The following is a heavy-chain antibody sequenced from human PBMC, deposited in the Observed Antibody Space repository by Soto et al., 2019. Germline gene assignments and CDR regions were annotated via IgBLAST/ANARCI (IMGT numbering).Heavy chain of an antibody. Sequence: QLQLQESGSGLVKPSQTLSLTCAVSGGSISSGAYSWSWIRQPPGKGLEWIGYMFHSGSTAYNPSLKSRVTISVDRSKNQFSVNLTSVTAADTAVYYCARGAFGVVSHFDYWGQGALVTVSS. V-gene: IGHV4-30-2*01. CDR1: GGSISSGAYS. J-gene: IGHJ4*02. CDR3: ARGAFGVVSHFDY. D-gene: IGHD3-3*01. CDR2: MFHSGST.